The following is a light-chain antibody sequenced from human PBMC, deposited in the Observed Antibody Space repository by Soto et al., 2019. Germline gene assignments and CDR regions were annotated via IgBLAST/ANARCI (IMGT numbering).Light chain of an antibody. CDR3: QQYHIWPRT. J-gene: IGKJ1*01. Sequence: EIVLTQSPATLSLSPGERATLSCRASQSVSSYLAWYQQKPGQAPRLLIYDASNRATGIPARFSGSGSGTDFTLTISSLEPEDFAVYYCQQYHIWPRTFGQGTKVDIK. V-gene: IGKV3-11*01. CDR2: DAS. CDR1: QSVSSY.